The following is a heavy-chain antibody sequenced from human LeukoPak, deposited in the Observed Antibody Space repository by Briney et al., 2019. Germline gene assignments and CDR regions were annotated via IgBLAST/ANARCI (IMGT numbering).Heavy chain of an antibody. J-gene: IGHJ3*02. CDR3: IIAAALDAFDI. CDR2: IYTSGST. Sequence: PSETLSLTCAVYGGSFSGYYWSWIRQPPGKGLEWIGRIYTSGSTNYNPSLKSRVTMSVDTSKNQFSLKLSSVTAADTAVYYCIIAAALDAFDIWGQGTMVTVSS. D-gene: IGHD2-15*01. CDR1: GGSFSGYY. V-gene: IGHV4-59*10.